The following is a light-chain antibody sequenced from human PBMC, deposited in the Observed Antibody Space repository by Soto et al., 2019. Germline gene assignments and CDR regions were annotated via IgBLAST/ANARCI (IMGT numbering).Light chain of an antibody. CDR2: AAS. CDR1: QGISKY. Sequence: EIQMTQSPSSLSASLGDRVTITCGASQGISKYLAWYQQKPGKVPKLLIYAASTLQSGVPSRFSGSGSGTDFTLTISSLQPEDVATYYCQKYNSAPLTFGQRNKVDI. V-gene: IGKV1-27*01. CDR3: QKYNSAPLT. J-gene: IGKJ1*01.